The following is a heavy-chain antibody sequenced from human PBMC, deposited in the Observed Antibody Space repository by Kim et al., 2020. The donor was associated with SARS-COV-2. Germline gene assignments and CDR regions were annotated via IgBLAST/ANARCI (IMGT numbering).Heavy chain of an antibody. D-gene: IGHD4-17*01. Sequence: LKSRVTISVDTSKNQFSLKLSSVTAADTAVYYCVRGHTVTTFYYNYYGMDVWGQGTTVTVSS. J-gene: IGHJ6*02. V-gene: IGHV4-34*01. CDR3: VRGHTVTTFYYNYYGMDV.